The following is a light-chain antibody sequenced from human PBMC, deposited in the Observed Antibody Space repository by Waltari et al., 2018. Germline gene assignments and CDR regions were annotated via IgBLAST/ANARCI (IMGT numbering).Light chain of an antibody. Sequence: EIVLTQSPGTLSLSPGDRATLACRASQSVRNGYLAWYQQRPGQPPRHLIYETSLRATGIPDRFSGSGSGTDFTLTISRLEPEDFAVYYCQQYNQWPLTFGRGTKVEIK. CDR1: QSVRNGY. CDR3: QQYNQWPLT. CDR2: ETS. V-gene: IGKV3-20*01. J-gene: IGKJ4*01.